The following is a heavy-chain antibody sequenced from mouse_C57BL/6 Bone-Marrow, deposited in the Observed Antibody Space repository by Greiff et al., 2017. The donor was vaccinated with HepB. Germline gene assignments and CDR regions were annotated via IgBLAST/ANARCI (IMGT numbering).Heavy chain of an antibody. J-gene: IGHJ1*03. V-gene: IGHV5-4*01. Sequence: DVMLVESGGGLVKPGGSLKLSCAASGFTFSRYAMSWVRQTPEKRLEWVATISDGGRYTYYPDNVKGRFTISRDNAKNHLYLQMSHLKSEDTAMYYCARDYFDVWGTGTTVTVTS. CDR3: ARDYFDV. CDR2: ISDGGRYT. CDR1: GFTFSRYA.